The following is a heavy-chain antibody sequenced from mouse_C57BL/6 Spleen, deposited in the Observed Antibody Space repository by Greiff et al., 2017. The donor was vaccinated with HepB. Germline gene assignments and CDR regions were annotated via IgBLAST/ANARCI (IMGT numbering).Heavy chain of an antibody. CDR3: ASLYYSNYDGFAY. V-gene: IGHV1-82*01. D-gene: IGHD2-5*01. Sequence: QVQLQQSGPELVKPGASVKISCKASGYAFSSSWMNWVKQRPGKGLEWIGRIYPGDGDTNYNGKFQGKATLTADKSSSTAYMQLSSLTSEDSAVYFCASLYYSNYDGFAYWGQGTLVTVSA. J-gene: IGHJ3*01. CDR2: IYPGDGDT. CDR1: GYAFSSSW.